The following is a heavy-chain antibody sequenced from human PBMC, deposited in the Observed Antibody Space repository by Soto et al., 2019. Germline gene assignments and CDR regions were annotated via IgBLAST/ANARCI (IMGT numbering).Heavy chain of an antibody. CDR1: GGSISSYY. D-gene: IGHD5-18*01. V-gene: IGHV4-59*08. Sequence: QVQLQESGPGLVKPSETLSLTCTVSGGSISSYYWSWIRQPPGKGLEWIGYIYYSGSTNYNPSLKRRFTISVDTAKIQFSLKVSSVTAADTAVYYCARRYGSCFDFWGQGTLVTVSS. CDR2: IYYSGST. CDR3: ARRYGSCFDF. J-gene: IGHJ4*02.